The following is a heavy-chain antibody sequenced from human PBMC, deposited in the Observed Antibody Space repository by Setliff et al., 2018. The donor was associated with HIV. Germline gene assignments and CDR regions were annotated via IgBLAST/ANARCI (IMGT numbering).Heavy chain of an antibody. CDR3: ARGRTGGYMDV. CDR1: GFTFSNYG. Sequence: GGSLRLSCAASGFTFSNYGMHWVRQAPGKGLEWVAVIWHDGSNEFHADSVKGRFTISRDNSKNILWLQMGSLRGEDTAIYYCARGRTGGYMDVWGNGTTVTVSS. J-gene: IGHJ6*03. D-gene: IGHD2-8*02. V-gene: IGHV3-33*01. CDR2: IWHDGSNE.